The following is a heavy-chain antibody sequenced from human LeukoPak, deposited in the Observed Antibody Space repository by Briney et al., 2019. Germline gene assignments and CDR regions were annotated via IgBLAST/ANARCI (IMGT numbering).Heavy chain of an antibody. D-gene: IGHD6-13*01. CDR2: IDGSGGRP. CDR3: ARGRWAPFDC. J-gene: IGHJ4*02. CDR1: GFTLSKCA. Sequence: GGSLRLSCAASGFTLSKCAMNWVRQAPGKGLEWVSGIDGSGGRPPSADSVKGRFTISRDISKNTLYLQMDSLRAEDTAAYYCARGRWAPFDCWGQGTLVTVSS. V-gene: IGHV3-23*01.